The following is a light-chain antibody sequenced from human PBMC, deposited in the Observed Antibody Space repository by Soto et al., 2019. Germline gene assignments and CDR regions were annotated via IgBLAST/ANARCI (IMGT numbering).Light chain of an antibody. CDR2: DAS. J-gene: IGKJ4*01. Sequence: DIQMTQSPSSLSASVGDRVTITCQASQDISTYLTWYQQKPGKAPKLLIYDASNLETGVPSRFSGSGSGTDFTVTISSLQPEDIATYYCQQYDNLPLTFGGGTNVEIK. CDR3: QQYDNLPLT. CDR1: QDISTY. V-gene: IGKV1-33*01.